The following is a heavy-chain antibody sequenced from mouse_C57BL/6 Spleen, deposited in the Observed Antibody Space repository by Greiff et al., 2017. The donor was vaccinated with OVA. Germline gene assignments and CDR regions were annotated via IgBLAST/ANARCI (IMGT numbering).Heavy chain of an antibody. CDR3: ARRDGNYVDAMDY. J-gene: IGHJ4*01. Sequence: EVQLVESGGGLVQPGGSLKLSCAASGFTFSDYGMHWVRQAPETGLEWVAYISSGSSTIYYADTVKGRFTISRDNAKNTLFLQMTSLRSEDTAMYYCARRDGNYVDAMDYWGQGTSVTVSS. CDR1: GFTFSDYG. CDR2: ISSGSSTI. V-gene: IGHV5-17*01. D-gene: IGHD2-1*01.